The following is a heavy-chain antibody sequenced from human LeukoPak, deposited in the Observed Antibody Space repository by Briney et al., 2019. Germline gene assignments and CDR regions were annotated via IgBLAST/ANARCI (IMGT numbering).Heavy chain of an antibody. V-gene: IGHV4-61*02. CDR2: IYTSGST. J-gene: IGHJ5*02. Sequence: PSQTLSLTCTVSGGSISSGSYYWSWIRQPAGKGLEWIGRIYTSGSTNYDPSLKSRVTISVDTSKNQFSLKLSSVTAADTAVYYCARDLAWFDPWGQGTLVTVSS. CDR1: GGSISSGSYY. CDR3: ARDLAWFDP.